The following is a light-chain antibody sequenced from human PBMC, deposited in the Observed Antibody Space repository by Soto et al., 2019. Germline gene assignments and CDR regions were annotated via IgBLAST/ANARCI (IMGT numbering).Light chain of an antibody. CDR2: MAS. Sequence: DIQMTQSPSTLSASVGDSVTITCRASQSITNWLAWYQQKPGKAHKXLIYMASSLESGVPSRFSGSGGGTELTITISSLQPEDFETYYCQQSYSTPLTFGGGTKGDIK. CDR3: QQSYSTPLT. J-gene: IGKJ4*01. V-gene: IGKV1-5*03. CDR1: QSITNW.